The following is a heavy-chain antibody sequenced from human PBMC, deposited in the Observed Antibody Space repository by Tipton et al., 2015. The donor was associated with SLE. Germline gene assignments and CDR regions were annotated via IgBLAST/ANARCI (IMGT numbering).Heavy chain of an antibody. CDR3: AREQVYYYYYMDV. J-gene: IGHJ6*03. V-gene: IGHV4-39*07. CDR1: GDSLRTREYS. CDR2: VHYSGPT. Sequence: TLSLTCYVSGDSLRTREYSWGWIRQPPGKGLEWIGSVHYSGPTYYKPSLKSRVGISIDTSKNHFSLNLRSVAAADTAVYYCAREQVYYYYYMDVWGKGTTVTVSS.